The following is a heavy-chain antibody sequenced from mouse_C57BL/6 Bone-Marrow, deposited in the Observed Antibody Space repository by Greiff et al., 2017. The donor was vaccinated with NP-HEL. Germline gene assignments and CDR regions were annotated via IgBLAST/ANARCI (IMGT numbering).Heavy chain of an antibody. CDR2: ISNLAYSI. J-gene: IGHJ1*03. CDR3: ARRDYGSSYDWYFDV. D-gene: IGHD1-1*01. Sequence: EVQVVESGGGLVQPGGSLKLSCAASGFTFSDYGMAWVRQAPRKGPEWVAFISNLAYSIYYADTVTGRFPISRENAKNTLYLEMSSLRSEDTAMYYCARRDYGSSYDWYFDVWGTGTTVTVSS. V-gene: IGHV5-15*01. CDR1: GFTFSDYG.